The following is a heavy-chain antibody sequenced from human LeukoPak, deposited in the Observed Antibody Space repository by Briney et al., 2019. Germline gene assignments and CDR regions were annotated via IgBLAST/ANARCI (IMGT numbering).Heavy chain of an antibody. CDR3: AKGPYYGSGSLLWYFDY. J-gene: IGHJ4*02. CDR1: GFTFSSYA. Sequence: GGSLRLSCAASGFTFSSYAMSWVRQAPGKGLEWVSAISGSGGSTYYADSVKGRFTISRDNSKSTLYLQMNSLRAEDTAVYYCAKGPYYGSGSLLWYFDYWGQGTLVTVSS. CDR2: ISGSGGST. D-gene: IGHD3-10*01. V-gene: IGHV3-23*01.